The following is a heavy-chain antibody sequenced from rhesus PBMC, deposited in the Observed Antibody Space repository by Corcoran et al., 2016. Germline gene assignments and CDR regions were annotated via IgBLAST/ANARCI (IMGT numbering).Heavy chain of an antibody. Sequence: QVTLKESGPALVKPTQTLTLTCTFSGFSLSTSGMRVSWIRQPPGKALEWLARIYWDDDKYYRTSLQSRLTISKDTSKNQVVLTLTNMDPVDTATYYCARGVVAAAGIFDYWGQGVLVTVSS. CDR3: ARGVVAAAGIFDY. CDR2: IYWDDDK. V-gene: IGHV2S2*01. CDR1: GFSLSTSGMR. J-gene: IGHJ4*01. D-gene: IGHD6-31*01.